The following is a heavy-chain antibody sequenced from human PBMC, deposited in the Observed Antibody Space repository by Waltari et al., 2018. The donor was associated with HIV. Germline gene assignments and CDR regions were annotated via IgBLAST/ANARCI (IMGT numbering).Heavy chain of an antibody. CDR1: GGSISHYY. CDR3: ARGPHSYYGMDV. CDR2: IYYSGST. V-gene: IGHV4-59*01. J-gene: IGHJ6*02. Sequence: QVQLQESGPGLVKPSETLSLTSTVSGGSISHYYWSWIRQPPGKGLEWIGYIYYSGSTNYNPSLKSRVTISVDTSKNQFSLKLSSVTAADTAVYYCARGPHSYYGMDVWGQGTTVTVSS.